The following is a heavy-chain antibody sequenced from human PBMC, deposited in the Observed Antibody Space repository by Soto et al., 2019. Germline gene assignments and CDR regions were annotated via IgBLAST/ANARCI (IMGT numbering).Heavy chain of an antibody. Sequence: VQLVQSGAEVKKPGASVKVSCKTSGDSFNDYYIHWVRQAPGQGLEWMGWINPNGGVTKYAQKFQGRVTVTRDTSIRTVYMELSSLRSDDTAVYNCARVSGWATAILDYYYFYMDVWGQGTTVTVSS. D-gene: IGHD5-12*01. CDR2: INPNGGVT. CDR1: GDSFNDYY. CDR3: ARVSGWATAILDYYYFYMDV. V-gene: IGHV1-2*02. J-gene: IGHJ6*03.